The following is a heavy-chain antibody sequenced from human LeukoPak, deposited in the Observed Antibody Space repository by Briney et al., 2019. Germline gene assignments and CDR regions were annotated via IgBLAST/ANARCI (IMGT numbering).Heavy chain of an antibody. J-gene: IGHJ4*02. CDR1: GLTFSSYS. Sequence: GGSLRLSCAASGLTFSSYSMNWVRQAPGKGLEWVSSISSSSSYIYYADSVKGRFTISRDNAKNSLYLQMNSLRAEDTAVYYCARDFRQQLVHKGDYWGQGTLVTVSS. CDR2: ISSSSSYI. CDR3: ARDFRQQLVHKGDY. V-gene: IGHV3-21*01. D-gene: IGHD6-13*01.